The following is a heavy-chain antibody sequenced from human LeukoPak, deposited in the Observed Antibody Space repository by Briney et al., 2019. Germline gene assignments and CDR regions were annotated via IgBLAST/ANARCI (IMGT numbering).Heavy chain of an antibody. CDR1: GFTFSSYG. D-gene: IGHD3-22*01. J-gene: IGHJ3*02. CDR2: ISYDGSNK. CDR3: AKEAAYDSSGFSSGAFDI. Sequence: GGSLRLSCAASGFTFSSYGMHWVRQAPGKGLEWVVVISYDGSNKYYAVSVRGRFTISRDNSKNTLYLQMNSLRAEDTAVYYCAKEAAYDSSGFSSGAFDIWGQGTMVTVSS. V-gene: IGHV3-30*18.